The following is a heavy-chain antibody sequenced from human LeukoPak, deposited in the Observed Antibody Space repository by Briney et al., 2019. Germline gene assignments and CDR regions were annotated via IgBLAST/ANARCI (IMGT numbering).Heavy chain of an antibody. Sequence: GASVKVSCKASGYTFNTYYIHWVRQAPGQGLEGMGVINPSGGSTTYAQMFQGRVTMTRDTSTSTVYMDLSSLRSEDTAVYDCARDCSGGSCRNFDYWGQGTLVTVSS. CDR3: ARDCSGGSCRNFDY. V-gene: IGHV1-46*02. J-gene: IGHJ4*02. CDR1: GYTFNTYY. D-gene: IGHD2-15*01. CDR2: INPSGGST.